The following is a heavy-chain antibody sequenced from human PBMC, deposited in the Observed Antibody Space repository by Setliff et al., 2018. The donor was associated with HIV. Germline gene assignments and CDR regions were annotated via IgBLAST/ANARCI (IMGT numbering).Heavy chain of an antibody. CDR1: GGSISSGSYY. D-gene: IGHD2-2*01. J-gene: IGHJ5*02. Sequence: KTSETLSLTCTVSGGSISSGSYYWNWIRQPAGKGLEWIGRIFSSGSTSYNPSLKSRVTISADTSKKQFSLKLNSVTAADTAVYYCARDRYCSSTSCYDNWFDPWGQGTLVTVSS. V-gene: IGHV4-61*02. CDR2: IFSSGST. CDR3: ARDRYCSSTSCYDNWFDP.